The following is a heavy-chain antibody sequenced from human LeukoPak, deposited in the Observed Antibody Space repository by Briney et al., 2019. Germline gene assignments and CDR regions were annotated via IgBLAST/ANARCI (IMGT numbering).Heavy chain of an antibody. CDR3: AREVVDIVARGWFDP. CDR2: IYYSGST. J-gene: IGHJ5*02. V-gene: IGHV4-59*01. Sequence: SETLSLTCTVSGGSISSYYWSWIRQPPGKGLEWIGNIYYSGSTNYNPSLKSRVTISVDTSKNQFSLKLSSVTAADTAVYYCAREVVDIVARGWFDPWGQGTLVTVSS. CDR1: GGSISSYY. D-gene: IGHD5-12*01.